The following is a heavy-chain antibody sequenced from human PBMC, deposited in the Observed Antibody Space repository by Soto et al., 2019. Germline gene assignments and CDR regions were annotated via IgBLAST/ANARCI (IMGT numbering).Heavy chain of an antibody. CDR1: GFTFSSNA. CDR3: ARDRDWTVAGTIDY. J-gene: IGHJ4*02. V-gene: IGHV3-23*01. D-gene: IGHD6-19*01. Sequence: GGSLRLSCAASGFTFSSNAMSWVRQAPGKGLEWVSAISGSGGSTYYADSVKGRFTISRDNSKNTLYLQMNSLRAEDTAVYYCARDRDWTVAGTIDYWGQGTLVTVSS. CDR2: ISGSGGST.